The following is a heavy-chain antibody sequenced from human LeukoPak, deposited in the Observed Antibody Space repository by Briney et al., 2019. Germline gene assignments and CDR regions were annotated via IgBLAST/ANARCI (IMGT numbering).Heavy chain of an antibody. CDR1: GFTFSSYW. D-gene: IGHD3-9*01. V-gene: IGHV3-7*01. Sequence: GGTLRLSCAASGFTFSSYWMSWVRQAPGKGLEWVANIKQDGSEKYYVDSVKGRFTISRDNAKNSLYLQMNSLRAEDTAVYYCAGAYDILTGHGFDPWGQGTLVTVSS. J-gene: IGHJ5*02. CDR3: AGAYDILTGHGFDP. CDR2: IKQDGSEK.